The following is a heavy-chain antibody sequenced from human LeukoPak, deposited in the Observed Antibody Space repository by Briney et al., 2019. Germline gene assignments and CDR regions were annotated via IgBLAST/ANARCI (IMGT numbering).Heavy chain of an antibody. CDR3: AKNVRRFGELKDNWFDP. Sequence: GGSLRLSCAVSGFRFNIHWMSWVRQAPGKGLEWVANIKEDGTEKYYVHSVKGRFTISRDNAKQSLYLQMDSLRVEDTAVYYCAKNVRRFGELKDNWFDPWGQGTLVTVSS. CDR2: IKEDGTEK. D-gene: IGHD3-10*01. J-gene: IGHJ5*02. V-gene: IGHV3-7*01. CDR1: GFRFNIHW.